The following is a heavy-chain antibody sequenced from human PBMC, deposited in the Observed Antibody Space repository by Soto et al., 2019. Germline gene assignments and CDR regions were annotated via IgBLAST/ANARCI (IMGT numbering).Heavy chain of an antibody. CDR2: INAANGDT. CDR1: GYTFTNYA. V-gene: IGHV1-3*01. J-gene: IGHJ5*02. Sequence: QVQLVQSGAEVKKPGSSVKVSCKTSGYTFTNYAIHWVRQAPGQRLEWMGWINAANGDTRYSQKFQGRLTIDRDTSAIAGYMELNSLTSEDTAVYFCARDTLRAGNSWYDHWGQGTPVTVSS. D-gene: IGHD6-13*01. CDR3: ARDTLRAGNSWYDH.